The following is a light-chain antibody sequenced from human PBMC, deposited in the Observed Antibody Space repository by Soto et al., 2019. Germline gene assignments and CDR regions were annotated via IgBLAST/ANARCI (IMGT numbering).Light chain of an antibody. CDR1: QSIYTN. CDR3: QHYNNWPLT. Sequence: EVVMTQSRATLSVSPGERATLSCRASQSIYTNLAWYQQKAGQAPRFLIYGASTRATGVPARFSGSGSGTAFTLTISSLQSEAFAVYYCQHYNNWPLTFGGGTKVEIK. J-gene: IGKJ4*01. V-gene: IGKV3-15*01. CDR2: GAS.